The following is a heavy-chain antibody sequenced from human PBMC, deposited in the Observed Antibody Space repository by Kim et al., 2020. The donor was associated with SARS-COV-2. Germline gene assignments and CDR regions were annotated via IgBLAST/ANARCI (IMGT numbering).Heavy chain of an antibody. Sequence: GGSLRLSCAASGFTFSSYGMHWVRQAPGKGLEWVAVIWYDGSNKYYADSVKGRFTISRDNSKNTLYLQMNSLRAEDTAVYYCAREIRSVKPPHIVVVTATRGYYGMDVWGQGTTVTVSS. CDR3: AREIRSVKPPHIVVVTATRGYYGMDV. CDR2: IWYDGSNK. D-gene: IGHD2-21*02. J-gene: IGHJ6*02. CDR1: GFTFSSYG. V-gene: IGHV3-33*01.